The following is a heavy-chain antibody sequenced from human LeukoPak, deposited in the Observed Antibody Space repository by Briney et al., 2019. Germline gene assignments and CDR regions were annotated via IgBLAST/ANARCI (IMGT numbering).Heavy chain of an antibody. CDR2: ISGSGGST. Sequence: GGSLRLSCVASGFTFSSYAMSWVRQAPGKGLEWVSAISGSGGSTYYADSVKGRFTISRDNSKNTLYLQMNSLRAEDTAVYYCAVINLVVAATDADYWGQGTLVTVSS. J-gene: IGHJ4*02. V-gene: IGHV3-23*01. CDR3: AVINLVVAATDADY. CDR1: GFTFSSYA. D-gene: IGHD2-15*01.